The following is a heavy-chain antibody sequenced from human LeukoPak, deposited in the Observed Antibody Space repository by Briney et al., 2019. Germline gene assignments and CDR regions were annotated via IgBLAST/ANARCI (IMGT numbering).Heavy chain of an antibody. CDR1: GFTFSSYS. V-gene: IGHV3-48*01. J-gene: IGHJ4*02. CDR3: ARDTHSGYDYFDY. CDR2: ITASGTAM. D-gene: IGHD5-12*01. Sequence: PGGSLRLSCAASGFTFSSYSMNWVRQAPGKGLEWVSHITASGTAMFYADSVKGRFTISRDNSKNTLYLQMNSLRAEDTAVYYCARDTHSGYDYFDYWGQGTLVTVSS.